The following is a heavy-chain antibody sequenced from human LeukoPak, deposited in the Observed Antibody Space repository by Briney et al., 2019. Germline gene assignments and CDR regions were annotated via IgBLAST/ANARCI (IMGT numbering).Heavy chain of an antibody. J-gene: IGHJ4*02. CDR1: GGTFSSYA. CDR3: ARGSRQWLVRLDY. Sequence: SXXVSCKASGGTFSSYAISWVRQAPGQGLEWMGRIIPIFGTANYAQKFQGRVTITTDESTSTAYMELSSLRSEDTAVYYCARGSRQWLVRLDYWGQGTLVTVSS. V-gene: IGHV1-69*05. D-gene: IGHD6-19*01. CDR2: IIPIFGTA.